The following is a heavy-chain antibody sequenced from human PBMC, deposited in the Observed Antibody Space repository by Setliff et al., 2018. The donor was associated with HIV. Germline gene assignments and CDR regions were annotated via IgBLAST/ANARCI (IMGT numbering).Heavy chain of an antibody. CDR2: ISAYNGNT. J-gene: IGHJ3*02. V-gene: IGHV1-18*01. CDR3: ARDQVAFIAAAGTGACAFDI. D-gene: IGHD6-13*01. Sequence: ASVKVSCKSSGYTFTSYGISWVRQAPGQGLEWMGWISAYNGNTNYAQKLQGRVTMTTDTSTSTAYMELRSLRSDDTAVYYCARDQVAFIAAAGTGACAFDIWGQGTMVTVSS. CDR1: GYTFTSYG.